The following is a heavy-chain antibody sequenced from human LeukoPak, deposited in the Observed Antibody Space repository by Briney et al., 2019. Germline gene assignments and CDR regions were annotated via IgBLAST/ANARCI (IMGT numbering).Heavy chain of an antibody. J-gene: IGHJ4*02. Sequence: SETLSLTCTVSGGSIGSADYYWSRIRQPPGKGLEWIGYIYYSGSTLYNPSLKSRVTISLDMSKNQFSLKLNSVTPADKAVYYCARDRDVDMAMVDFDYWGQGTLVTVSS. D-gene: IGHD5-18*01. CDR3: ARDRDVDMAMVDFDY. V-gene: IGHV4-30-4*01. CDR2: IYYSGST. CDR1: GGSIGSADYY.